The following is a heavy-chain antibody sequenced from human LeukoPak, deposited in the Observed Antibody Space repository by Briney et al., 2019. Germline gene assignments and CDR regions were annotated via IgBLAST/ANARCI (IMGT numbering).Heavy chain of an antibody. Sequence: KPSETLSLTCTVSGGSVSSSSYYWGWIRQPPGKGLEWIGSVYYSGSTYYNPSLKSRVTISVDTSKNQSSLKLSSVTAADTALYYCARRLRGFDSWGQGTLVTVSS. CDR1: GGSVSSSSYY. CDR2: VYYSGST. V-gene: IGHV4-39*01. J-gene: IGHJ5*01. CDR3: ARRLRGFDS. D-gene: IGHD5-12*01.